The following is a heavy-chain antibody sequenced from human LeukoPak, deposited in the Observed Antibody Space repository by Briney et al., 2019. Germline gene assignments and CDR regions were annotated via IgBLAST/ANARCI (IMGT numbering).Heavy chain of an antibody. CDR1: GYSFSTYW. Sequence: GEALKISCKGSGYSFSTYWIAWVRQMPGKGLEWMGIIYPADSDTRYSPSFQGQVTISADKSITTAYLQWSSLKASDTAIYYCTTGSTPMRGFCSSGSCTLFEGWGQPTLVTVYS. CDR2: IYPADSDT. V-gene: IGHV5-51*01. CDR3: TTGSTPMRGFCSSGSCTLFEG. J-gene: IGHJ4*02. D-gene: IGHD2-15*01.